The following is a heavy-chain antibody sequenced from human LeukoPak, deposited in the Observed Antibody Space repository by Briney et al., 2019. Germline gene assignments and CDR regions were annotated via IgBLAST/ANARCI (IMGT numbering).Heavy chain of an antibody. CDR2: INSDGSST. V-gene: IGHV3-74*01. D-gene: IGHD3-22*01. CDR3: ASLTDSSGYRPFDY. J-gene: IGHJ4*02. CDR1: GFTFSSYW. Sequence: GGSLRLSCAASGFTFSSYWMHWVRQAPGKGLVWVSRINSDGSSTSYADSVKGRFTISRDNAKNTLYLQMNSLRAEDTAVYYCASLTDSSGYRPFDYWGQGTLVTVSS.